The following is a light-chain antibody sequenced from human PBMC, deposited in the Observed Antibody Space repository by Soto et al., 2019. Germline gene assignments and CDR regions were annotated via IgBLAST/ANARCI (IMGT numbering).Light chain of an antibody. CDR3: NSYTTSSTLV. CDR2: EVT. J-gene: IGLJ1*01. V-gene: IGLV2-14*03. Sequence: QSVLTQPASVSGSPGQSITISCTGTSSDVGGYNFVSWYQQHPGKAPKLMIYEVTSRPSGVSNRFSGSKSGNTPSLTISGLQAEDEAEYYCNSYTTSSTLVFGTGTKVTVL. CDR1: SSDVGGYNF.